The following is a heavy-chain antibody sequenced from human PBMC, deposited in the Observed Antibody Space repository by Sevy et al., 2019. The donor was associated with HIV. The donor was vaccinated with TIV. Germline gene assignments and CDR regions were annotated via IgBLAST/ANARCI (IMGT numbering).Heavy chain of an antibody. D-gene: IGHD3-3*01. CDR1: GFTFSGSA. J-gene: IGHJ4*02. V-gene: IGHV3-73*01. CDR3: TGHFRDDFWSGYYRDY. Sequence: GGSLRLSCAASGFTFSGSAMHWVRQASGKGLEWVGRIRSKANSYATAYAASVKGRFTISRDDSKNTAYLQMNSLKTEDTAVYYCTGHFRDDFWSGYYRDYWGQGTLVTVSS. CDR2: IRSKANSYAT.